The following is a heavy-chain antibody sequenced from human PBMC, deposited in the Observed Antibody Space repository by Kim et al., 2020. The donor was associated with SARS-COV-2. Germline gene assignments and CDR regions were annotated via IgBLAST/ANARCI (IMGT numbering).Heavy chain of an antibody. Sequence: GGSLRLSCAASGFTFSSYGMHWVRQAPGKGLEWVAVISYDGSNKYYADSVKGRFTISRDNYKNTLYLQMNSLRAEDTAVYYCASQAVAGRCPRKYWGQG. CDR3: ASQAVAGRCPRKY. CDR2: ISYDGSNK. D-gene: IGHD6-19*01. V-gene: IGHV3-33*05. J-gene: IGHJ4*02. CDR1: GFTFSSYG.